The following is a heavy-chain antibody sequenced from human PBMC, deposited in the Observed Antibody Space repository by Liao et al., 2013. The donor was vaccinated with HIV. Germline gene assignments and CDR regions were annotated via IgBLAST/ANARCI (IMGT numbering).Heavy chain of an antibody. CDR3: ARAPFYSGSGSYSNSIPFDL. J-gene: IGHJ4*02. D-gene: IGHD3-10*01. Sequence: QVQLHQWGAGLVRPSETLSLTCAVSGGSFSDYSWNWIRHYPGKGLEWIGYIDYSGTTNYNPSLRSRVTISVDTSKNQFSLKLSSLTAADTAVYYCARAPFYSGSGSYSNSIPFDLWGQGTLVTVSS. CDR2: IDYSGTT. CDR1: GGSFSDYS. V-gene: IGHV4-59*01.